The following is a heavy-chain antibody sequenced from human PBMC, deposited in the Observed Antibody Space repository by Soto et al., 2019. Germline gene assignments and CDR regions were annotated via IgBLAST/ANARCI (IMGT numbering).Heavy chain of an antibody. V-gene: IGHV3-30*18. CDR1: GFTFSNYG. D-gene: IGHD2-21*02. Sequence: QVQLVESGGGVVQPGRSLRLSCAASGFTFSNYGIHWVRQAPGKGLEWVAVISYDGRNKYYADSVKGRFTISRDNSKNAVYLQMNSLRAEDTDEYYCAKDVVTAIPVGWYLDLWGRGTLVTVSS. CDR3: AKDVVTAIPVGWYLDL. J-gene: IGHJ2*01. CDR2: ISYDGRNK.